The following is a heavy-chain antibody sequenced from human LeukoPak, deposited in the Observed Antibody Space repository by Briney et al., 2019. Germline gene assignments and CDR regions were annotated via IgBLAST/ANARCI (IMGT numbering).Heavy chain of an antibody. CDR2: INAYNGNT. V-gene: IGHV1-18*01. D-gene: IGHD3-3*01. Sequence: ASVKVSCKTSGYTFTSYGISWVRQAPGQGLEWMGWINAYNGNTNYAQKVQGRATMTTDTSTSTAFMELRSLRSDDTAVYYCARVYDPYYDFDLWGQGTLVTVSS. CDR3: ARVYDPYYDFDL. CDR1: GYTFTSYG. J-gene: IGHJ4*02.